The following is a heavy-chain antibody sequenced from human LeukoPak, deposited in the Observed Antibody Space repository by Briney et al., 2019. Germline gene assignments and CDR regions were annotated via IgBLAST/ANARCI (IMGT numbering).Heavy chain of an antibody. D-gene: IGHD5-18*01. CDR2: IYYSGST. V-gene: IGHV4-59*08. CDR3: ARSHPGYSYGYSDY. J-gene: IGHJ4*02. CDR1: GGSISSYY. Sequence: SETLSLTCTVSGGSISSYYWSWIRQPPGKGLEWIGYIYYSGSTNYNPSLKSRVTISVDTSKNQLSLKLSSVTAADTAVYYCARSHPGYSYGYSDYWGQGTLVTVSS.